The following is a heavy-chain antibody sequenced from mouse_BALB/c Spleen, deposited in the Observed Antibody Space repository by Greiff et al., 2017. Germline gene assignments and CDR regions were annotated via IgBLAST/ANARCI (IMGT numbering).Heavy chain of an antibody. J-gene: IGHJ1*01. CDR1: GFTFSDYY. CDR2: ISDGGSYT. D-gene: IGHD2-10*01. CDR3: ARVPAYYGNHWYFDV. V-gene: IGHV5-4*02. Sequence: EVKLVESGGGLVKPGGSLKLSCAASGFTFSDYYMYWVRQTPEKRLEWVATISDGGSYTYYPDSVKGRFTISRDNAKNNLYLQMSSLKSEDTAMYYCARVPAYYGNHWYFDVWGAGTTVTVSS.